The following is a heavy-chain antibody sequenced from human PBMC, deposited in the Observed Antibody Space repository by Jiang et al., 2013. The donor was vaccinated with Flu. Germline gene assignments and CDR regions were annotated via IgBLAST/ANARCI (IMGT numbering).Heavy chain of an antibody. J-gene: IGHJ4*02. D-gene: IGHD3-22*01. V-gene: IGHV4-59*08. CDR2: IYYSGST. CDR3: ARLNSYYDSSGYLWNYYFDY. Sequence: GHIYYSGSTNYNPSLKSRVTISVDTSKNQFSLKLSSVTAADTAVYYCARLNSYYDSSGYLWNYYFDYWGQGTLVTVSS.